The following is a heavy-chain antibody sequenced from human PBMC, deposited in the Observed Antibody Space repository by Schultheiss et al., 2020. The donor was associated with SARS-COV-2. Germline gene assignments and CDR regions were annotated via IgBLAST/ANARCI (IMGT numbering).Heavy chain of an antibody. V-gene: IGHV4-38-2*02. CDR1: GYSISSGYY. CDR3: ARDKGPIVDTGFDY. Sequence: SETLSLTCAVSGYSISSGYYWGWIRQPPGKGLEWIGEINHSGSTTYNPSLKSRVTISVDTSKNQFSLKLSSVTAADTAVYYCARDKGPIVDTGFDYWGQGTLVTVSS. CDR2: INHSGST. J-gene: IGHJ4*02. D-gene: IGHD5-12*01.